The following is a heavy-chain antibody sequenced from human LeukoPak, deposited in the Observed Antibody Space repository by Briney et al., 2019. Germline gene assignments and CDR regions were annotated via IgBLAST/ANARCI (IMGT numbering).Heavy chain of an antibody. Sequence: GASVKVSCKASGYTFTSYDINWVRQATGQGLERMGWMNPNSGNTGYAQKFQGRVTMTRNTSISTAYMELSSLGSEDTAVYYCARGQGIAAAGTFDYWGQGTLVTVSS. CDR2: MNPNSGNT. CDR1: GYTFTSYD. V-gene: IGHV1-8*01. D-gene: IGHD6-13*01. CDR3: ARGQGIAAAGTFDY. J-gene: IGHJ4*02.